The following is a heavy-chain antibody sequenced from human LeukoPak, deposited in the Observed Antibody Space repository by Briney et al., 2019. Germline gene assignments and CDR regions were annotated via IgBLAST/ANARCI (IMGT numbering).Heavy chain of an antibody. Sequence: SETLSLTCTVSGGSISSYYWSWIRQPPGKGLEWIGYIYYSGSTNYNPSLKSRVTISVDTSKNQFSLKLSSVTAADTAVYYCARANLGQQLVDWGQGTLVTVSS. CDR3: ARANLGQQLVD. D-gene: IGHD6-13*01. CDR2: IYYSGST. CDR1: GGSISSYY. V-gene: IGHV4-59*01. J-gene: IGHJ4*02.